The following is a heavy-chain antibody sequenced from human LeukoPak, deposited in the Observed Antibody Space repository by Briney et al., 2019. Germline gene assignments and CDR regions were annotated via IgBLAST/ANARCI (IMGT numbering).Heavy chain of an antibody. CDR3: ARESDYCSGGSCYLGAFDI. CDR1: GGTFSSYT. CDR2: IIPILGIA. Sequence: ASVKVSCKASGGTFSSYTISWVRQAPGQGLEWMGRIIPILGIANYAQKFQGRVTITADKSTSTAYMELSNLRSEDTAVYYCARESDYCSGGSCYLGAFDIWGQGTMVTVSS. J-gene: IGHJ3*02. D-gene: IGHD2-15*01. V-gene: IGHV1-69*04.